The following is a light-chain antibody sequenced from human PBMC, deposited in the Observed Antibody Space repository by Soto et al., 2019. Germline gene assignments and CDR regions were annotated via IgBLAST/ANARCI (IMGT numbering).Light chain of an antibody. CDR1: QYVSVRF. V-gene: IGKV3-20*01. J-gene: IGKJ1*01. CDR2: GAS. CDR3: QQYGSSPQT. Sequence: EIVFTLSPGTLSLSPGESATLSCRASQYVSVRFLAWYQQKPGQAPRLLIYGASDRATGIPDRFTGSGSGTDFTLTINRLEPEDFAVYFCQQYGSSPQTFGQGTKV.